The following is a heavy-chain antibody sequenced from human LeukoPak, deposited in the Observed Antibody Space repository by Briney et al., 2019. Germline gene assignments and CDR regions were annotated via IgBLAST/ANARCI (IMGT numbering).Heavy chain of an antibody. CDR2: IYYSGST. Sequence: KPSETLSLTCTVSGGSVSSYYWSWIRQPPGKGLEWIGFIYYSGSTNYNPSLKSRVTISVDTSKNQFSLKLSSVTAADTAVYYCARFHSSGTWFDPWGQGTLVTVSS. D-gene: IGHD6-19*01. J-gene: IGHJ5*02. V-gene: IGHV4-59*02. CDR1: GGSVSSYY. CDR3: ARFHSSGTWFDP.